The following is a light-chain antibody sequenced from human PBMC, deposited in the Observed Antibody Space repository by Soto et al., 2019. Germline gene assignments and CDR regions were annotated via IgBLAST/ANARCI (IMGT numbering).Light chain of an antibody. J-gene: IGKJ4*01. Sequence: ENVLTQSPGTLSLSPGERATLSCRASQSVSGNYLAWYQHKPGQAPRLLIYGASSRATGIADRFSGSVSGTDFTLTISRLEPEDFAVYYCHQYGSSPLPGGSPLPFGGGTKVEIK. CDR3: HQYGSSPLPGGSPLP. CDR2: GAS. CDR1: QSVSGNY. V-gene: IGKV3-20*01.